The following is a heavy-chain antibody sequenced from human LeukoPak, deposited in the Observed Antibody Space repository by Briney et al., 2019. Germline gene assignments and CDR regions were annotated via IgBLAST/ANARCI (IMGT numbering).Heavy chain of an antibody. CDR3: ATGLEMATITDAFDI. V-gene: IGHV1-24*01. J-gene: IGHJ3*02. CDR1: GYTLTELS. CDR2: FDPEDGET. Sequence: ASVKVSCKVSGYTLTELSMHWVRQAPAKGLEWMGGFDPEDGETIYAQKFQGRVTMTEDTSTDTAYMELSSLRSEDTAVYYCATGLEMATITDAFDIWGQGTMVTVSS. D-gene: IGHD5-24*01.